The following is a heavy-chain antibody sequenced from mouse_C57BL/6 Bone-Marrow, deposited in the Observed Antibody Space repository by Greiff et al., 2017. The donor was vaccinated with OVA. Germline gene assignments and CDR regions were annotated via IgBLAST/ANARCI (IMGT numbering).Heavy chain of an antibody. V-gene: IGHV1-64*01. Sequence: VQLQQPGAELVKPGASVRLSCKASGYTFTSYWMHWVKQRPGQGLEWIGMIHPNSGSTNYNEKFKSKATLTVDKSSSTAYMQLSSLTSEDSAVYYCARKKDFYCYGSRNVGGPWYFDVWGTGTTVTVSS. CDR1: GYTFTSYW. D-gene: IGHD1-1*01. CDR3: ARKKDFYCYGSRNVGGPWYFDV. J-gene: IGHJ1*03. CDR2: IHPNSGST.